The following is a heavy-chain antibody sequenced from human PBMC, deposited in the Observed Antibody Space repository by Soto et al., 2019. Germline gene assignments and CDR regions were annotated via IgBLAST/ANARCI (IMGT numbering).Heavy chain of an antibody. Sequence: QVRLVESGGGVVQPGRSLRLSCVVSGFTFSDYGMHWVRHSPGKGLEWVAVISYHGNEYYSDSVKGRFTISRDNSEKTLYLQMNSLRAEDTAVYYCAKLAVVVPATPHDYMDVWGQGTAVTVSS. V-gene: IGHV3-30*18. CDR2: ISYHGNE. D-gene: IGHD2-2*01. CDR1: GFTFSDYG. CDR3: AKLAVVVPATPHDYMDV. J-gene: IGHJ6*02.